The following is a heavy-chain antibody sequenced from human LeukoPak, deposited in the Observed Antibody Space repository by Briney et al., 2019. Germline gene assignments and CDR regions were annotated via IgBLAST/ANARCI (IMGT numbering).Heavy chain of an antibody. CDR1: GFTFSSYG. J-gene: IGHJ4*02. V-gene: IGHV3-30*18. CDR2: ISYDGSNK. Sequence: GGSLRLSCAASGFTFSSYGMHWVRQAPGKGLEWVAVISYDGSNKYYADSVKGRFTISRDNSKNTLYLQMNSQRAEDTAVYYCAKDEVGATIYFWGQGTLVTVSS. D-gene: IGHD1-26*01. CDR3: AKDEVGATIYF.